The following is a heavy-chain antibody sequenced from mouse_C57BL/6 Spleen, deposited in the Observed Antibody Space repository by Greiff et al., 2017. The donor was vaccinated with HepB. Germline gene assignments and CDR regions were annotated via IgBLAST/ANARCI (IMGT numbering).Heavy chain of an antibody. J-gene: IGHJ2*01. CDR2: IHPSDSDT. D-gene: IGHD1-1*01. CDR1: GYTFTSYW. V-gene: IGHV1-74*01. CDR3: AMDYYGSSLDY. Sequence: QVQLKQPGAELVKPGASVKVSCKASGYTFTSYWMHWVKQRPGQGLEWIGRIHPSDSDTNYNQKFKGKATLTVDKSSSTAYMQLSSLTSEDSAVYYCAMDYYGSSLDYWGQGTTLTVSS.